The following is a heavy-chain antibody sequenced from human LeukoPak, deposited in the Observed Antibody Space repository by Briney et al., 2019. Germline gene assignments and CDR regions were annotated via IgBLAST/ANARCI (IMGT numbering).Heavy chain of an antibody. Sequence: AAVKVSCKGCGYTFTGYYMHGVRQAGGQGLEGMGWISLSSGGTNYAQKFQGRVTMTRDTTISTAYMELSGLSSDDTAVYFCARPLFFFDSSNYDYWGQGTQVTVSS. CDR2: ISLSSGGT. V-gene: IGHV1-2*02. CDR3: ARPLFFFDSSNYDY. J-gene: IGHJ4*02. D-gene: IGHD3-22*01. CDR1: GYTFTGYY.